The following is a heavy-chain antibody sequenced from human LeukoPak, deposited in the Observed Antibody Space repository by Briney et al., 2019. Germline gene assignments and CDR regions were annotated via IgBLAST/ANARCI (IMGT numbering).Heavy chain of an antibody. J-gene: IGHJ3*02. Sequence: ASVKVSCTASGYTFTSYYMHWGRQAPGQGLGWLGIINPGGGSTTYAQKFQDRVTMTRDTSTSTVYMERSSLRSEDTAGYYCARERATYGFDIWGQGTMVTVAS. V-gene: IGHV1-46*01. CDR2: INPGGGST. CDR3: ARERATYGFDI. CDR1: GYTFTSYY.